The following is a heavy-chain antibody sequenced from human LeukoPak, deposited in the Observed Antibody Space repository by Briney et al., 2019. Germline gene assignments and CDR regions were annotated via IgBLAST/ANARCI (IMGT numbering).Heavy chain of an antibody. D-gene: IGHD6-6*01. CDR3: SNGIYSSSY. V-gene: IGHV3-7*01. CDR2: ISQDRSEE. CDR1: GFTFTRDW. J-gene: IGHJ4*02. Sequence: GGSLRLSCAASGFTFTRDWMAWVRQAPGKGLEWISNISQDRSEEYYVDSVRGRFTASRDNAKNSLYLQMNNLRAEDTAVYFCSNGIYSSSYWGQGTLVTVSS.